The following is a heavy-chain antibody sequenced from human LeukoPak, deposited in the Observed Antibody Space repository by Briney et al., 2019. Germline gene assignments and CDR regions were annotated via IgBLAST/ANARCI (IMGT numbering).Heavy chain of an antibody. Sequence: ASVKVSCKASGYTFTNYYMHWVRQAPGQGLEWMGIINPSGGRTSYAQNFQGRVTVTRDTSTSTVYMEVSSLRSEDTAVYYCARGPYSSSWDEDYWGQGTLVTVSS. CDR1: GYTFTNYY. CDR3: ARGPYSSSWDEDY. J-gene: IGHJ4*02. D-gene: IGHD6-13*01. V-gene: IGHV1-46*01. CDR2: INPSGGRT.